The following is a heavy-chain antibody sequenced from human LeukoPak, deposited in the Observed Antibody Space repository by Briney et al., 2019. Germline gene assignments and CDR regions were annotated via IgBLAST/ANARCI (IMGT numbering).Heavy chain of an antibody. CDR2: INSDGSGT. CDR3: ARGRVFDTSGYSVDY. CDR1: GFTFSAFW. J-gene: IGHJ4*02. Sequence: GGSLRLSCAASGFTFSAFWMHWVRQAPGKGLVWVSHINSDGSGTRYADSVKGRFTISRDNARNTLYLQMNSLRAEDTAVYYCARGRVFDTSGYSVDYRGQGTLVTVSS. D-gene: IGHD3-22*01. V-gene: IGHV3-74*01.